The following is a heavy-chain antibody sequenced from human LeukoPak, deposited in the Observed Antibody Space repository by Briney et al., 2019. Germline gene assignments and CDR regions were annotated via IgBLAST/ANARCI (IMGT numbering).Heavy chain of an antibody. Sequence: GGSLRLSCAASGFTFSDYWTSWVRQAPGKGLEWVANIKQDGSEKHYVDSVKGRFTISRDNAKNSLYLQMNSLRAEDTAVYYCARDLYGDYSPFDYWGQGTLVTVSS. CDR3: ARDLYGDYSPFDY. J-gene: IGHJ4*02. CDR1: GFTFSDYW. D-gene: IGHD4-17*01. CDR2: IKQDGSEK. V-gene: IGHV3-7*04.